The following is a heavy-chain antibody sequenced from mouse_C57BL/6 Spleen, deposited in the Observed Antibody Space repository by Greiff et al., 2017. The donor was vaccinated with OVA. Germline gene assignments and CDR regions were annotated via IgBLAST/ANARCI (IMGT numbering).Heavy chain of an antibody. CDR3: TEGYAWFAY. D-gene: IGHD2-3*01. J-gene: IGHJ3*01. CDR1: GFTFSNYW. Sequence: DVMLVESGGGLVQPGGSMKLSCVASGFTFSNYWMNWVSQSPEKGLEWVAQIRLKSDNYATHYAESVKGRFTISRDDSKSSVYLHMNNLMAEDTGIYYCTEGYAWFAYWGQGTLVTVSA. CDR2: IRLKSDNYAT. V-gene: IGHV6-3*01.